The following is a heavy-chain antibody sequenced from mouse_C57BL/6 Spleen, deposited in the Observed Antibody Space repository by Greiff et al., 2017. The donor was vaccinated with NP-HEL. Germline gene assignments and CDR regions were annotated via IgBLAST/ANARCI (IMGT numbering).Heavy chain of an antibody. Sequence: EVKLVESGPGLVKPSQSLSLTCSVTGYSITSGYYWNWIRQFPGNKLEWMGYISYDGSNNYNPSLKNRISITRDTSKNQFFLKLNSVTTEDTATYYCALIYDGYYVDFDYWGQGTTLTVSS. D-gene: IGHD2-3*01. CDR2: ISYDGSN. J-gene: IGHJ2*01. V-gene: IGHV3-6*01. CDR3: ALIYDGYYVDFDY. CDR1: GYSITSGYY.